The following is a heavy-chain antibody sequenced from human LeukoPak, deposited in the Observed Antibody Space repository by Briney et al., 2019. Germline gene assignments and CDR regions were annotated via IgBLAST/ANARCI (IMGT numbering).Heavy chain of an antibody. CDR3: ARGSGKGITIFGVVSPRGAFDI. D-gene: IGHD3-3*01. Sequence: GASVKVSCKASGYTFTSYGISWVRQAPGQGLEWMGWISAYNGNTNYAQKLQGRVTMTTDTSTSTAYMELRSLRSDDTAVYYCARGSGKGITIFGVVSPRGAFDIWGQGTMVTVSS. CDR1: GYTFTSYG. V-gene: IGHV1-18*01. J-gene: IGHJ3*02. CDR2: ISAYNGNT.